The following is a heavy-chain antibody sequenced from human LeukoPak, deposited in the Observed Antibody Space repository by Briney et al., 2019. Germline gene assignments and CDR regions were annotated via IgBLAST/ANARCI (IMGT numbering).Heavy chain of an antibody. Sequence: SETLSLTCAVSGGSISSGGYSWSWIRQPPGKGLEWIGYIYHSGSTYYNPSLKSRVTISVDTSKNQFSLKLSSVTAADTAVYYCARSDYDILTGYYTPGRYWGQGTLVTVSS. CDR1: GGSISSGGYS. CDR2: IYHSGST. D-gene: IGHD3-9*01. CDR3: ARSDYDILTGYYTPGRY. V-gene: IGHV4-30-2*02. J-gene: IGHJ4*02.